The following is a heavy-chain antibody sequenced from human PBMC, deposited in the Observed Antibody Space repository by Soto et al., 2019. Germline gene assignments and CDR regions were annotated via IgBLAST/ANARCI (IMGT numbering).Heavy chain of an antibody. Sequence: EVQLLESGGGLVQPGGSLRLSCAASGFTFSSYAMSWVRQAPGKGLEWVSAISGSGGSTYYADSVKGRFTISRDNSKNTLYLQRNSLRAEDTAVYYCAKPPITFGGVIVTRQYYFDYWGQGTLVTVSS. CDR3: AKPPITFGGVIVTRQYYFDY. CDR2: ISGSGGST. J-gene: IGHJ4*02. D-gene: IGHD3-16*02. V-gene: IGHV3-23*01. CDR1: GFTFSSYA.